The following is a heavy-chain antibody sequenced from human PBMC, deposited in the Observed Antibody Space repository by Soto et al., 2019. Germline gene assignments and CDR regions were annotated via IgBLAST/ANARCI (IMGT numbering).Heavy chain of an antibody. CDR1: GGSISSYY. CDR3: ARDRWFGDPFDL. V-gene: IGHV4-59*01. CDR2: IYYSGST. J-gene: IGHJ2*01. Sequence: QVQLQESGPGLVKPSETLSLTCTVSGGSISSYYWSWIRQPPGKGLEWIGYIYYSGSTNYNPSLKSRVTMSVDTSKNQFSLKLSSVTAADTAVYYCARDRWFGDPFDLWGRGTLVTVSS. D-gene: IGHD3-10*01.